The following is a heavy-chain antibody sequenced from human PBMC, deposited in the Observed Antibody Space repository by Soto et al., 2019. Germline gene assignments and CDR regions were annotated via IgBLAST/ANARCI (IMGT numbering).Heavy chain of an antibody. V-gene: IGHV3-23*01. CDR1: GFNFKKFA. D-gene: IGHD6-19*01. Sequence: PGGSLRLSCVASGFNFKKFAMSWVRQSPGEGLEWVSGISCCGGSTSYADSVKGRFSIARDDSTNTLSLQMNNLRVEDTAQYYCAKADGEQWLLPHLDKWGQGTRVTVSS. CDR2: ISCCGGST. CDR3: AKADGEQWLLPHLDK. J-gene: IGHJ4*02.